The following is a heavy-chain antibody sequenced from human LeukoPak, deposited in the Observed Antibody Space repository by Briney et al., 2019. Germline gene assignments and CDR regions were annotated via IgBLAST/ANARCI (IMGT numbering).Heavy chain of an antibody. CDR2: MNPNSGNT. J-gene: IGHJ6*02. D-gene: IGHD6-13*01. Sequence: ASVKVSCKASGYTFTSYDINWVRQATGQGLEWMGWMNPNSGNTGYAQKFQGRVTMTSNTSISTAYMELSSLRSEDTAVYYCARDGGYTSSWYVPGWVNNYYYGMDVWGQGTTVTVSS. V-gene: IGHV1-8*01. CDR1: GYTFTSYD. CDR3: ARDGGYTSSWYVPGWVNNYYYGMDV.